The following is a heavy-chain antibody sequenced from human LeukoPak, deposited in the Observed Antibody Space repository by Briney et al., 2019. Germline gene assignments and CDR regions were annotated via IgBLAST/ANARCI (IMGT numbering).Heavy chain of an antibody. V-gene: IGHV1-2*02. CDR2: INAKSGDT. D-gene: IGHD2-8*02. CDR1: GYTLTDYY. CDR3: ARQNTGQLDY. Sequence: GASVKVSCKASGYTLTDYYMHWVRQAPGQGLEWMGWINAKSGDTKYAQKFQARVTMTRDTSITTTYMAVSRLSSDDTAVYYCARQNTGQLDYWGQGTLVTVSS. J-gene: IGHJ4*02.